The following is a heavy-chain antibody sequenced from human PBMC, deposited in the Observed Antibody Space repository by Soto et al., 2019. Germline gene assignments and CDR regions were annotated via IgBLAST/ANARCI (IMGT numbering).Heavy chain of an antibody. Sequence: EVQLLESGGGLVQPGGSLRLSCAASGFTFGNYAMSWVRQAPGKGLEWISGISTSGVSTYYADSVKGRLTISRDNSKNTLYLQMNSLRAEDTALYYCAKDRSGTGWPFDYWGQGTLVTVSS. CDR1: GFTFGNYA. CDR2: ISTSGVST. J-gene: IGHJ4*02. CDR3: AKDRSGTGWPFDY. V-gene: IGHV3-23*01. D-gene: IGHD6-19*01.